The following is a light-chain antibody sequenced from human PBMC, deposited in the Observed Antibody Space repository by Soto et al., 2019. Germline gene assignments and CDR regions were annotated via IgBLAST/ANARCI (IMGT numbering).Light chain of an antibody. CDR2: DAS. CDR3: QQRSYPIT. Sequence: ESMLDQSPATLSLSPGERATLSCMASQSVGSDLAWYQQKPVQAPRLLIYDASHRATGIPVRFSGSGSESDFTLTIRSLEPEAFAVYYCQQRSYPITFGQGTRLEIK. V-gene: IGKV3-11*01. CDR1: QSVGSD. J-gene: IGKJ5*01.